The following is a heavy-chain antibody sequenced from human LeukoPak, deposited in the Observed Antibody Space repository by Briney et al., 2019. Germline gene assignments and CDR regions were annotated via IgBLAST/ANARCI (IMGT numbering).Heavy chain of an antibody. CDR3: ARDSGDRYYYYCMDV. D-gene: IGHD7-27*01. J-gene: IGHJ6*03. CDR1: GGTFSGYA. CDR2: IIPIFGTA. Sequence: SVKVSCKASGGTFSGYAISWVRQAPGQGLEWMGGIIPIFGTANYAQKFQGRVTITTDESTSTAYMELSSLRSEDTAVYYCARDSGDRYYYYCMDVWGKGTTVTVSS. V-gene: IGHV1-69*05.